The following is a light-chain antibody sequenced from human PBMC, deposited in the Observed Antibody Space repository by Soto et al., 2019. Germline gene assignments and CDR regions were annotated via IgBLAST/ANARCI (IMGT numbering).Light chain of an antibody. CDR3: MQGTHWPYT. CDR1: QSLVHSDGNTY. CDR2: KVS. V-gene: IGKV2-30*02. Sequence: DVVMTQSPLSLPVTLGQPASLSCRASQSLVHSDGNTYLSWFQQRPGQSPRRLTYKVSNRDSGVPDRFSGSGSGTDFTLKITRVEAEDVRVYYCMQGTHWPYTFGQGTKLEIK. J-gene: IGKJ2*01.